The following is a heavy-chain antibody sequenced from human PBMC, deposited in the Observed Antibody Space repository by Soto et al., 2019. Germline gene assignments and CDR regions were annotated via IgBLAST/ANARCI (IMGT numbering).Heavy chain of an antibody. CDR3: ARDGLVDSSSHDYYYYGMDV. CDR1: GGTFSSYA. D-gene: IGHD6-6*01. CDR2: IIPIFGTA. J-gene: IGHJ6*02. Sequence: SVKVSCKASGGTFSSYAISWVRQAPGQGLEWMGGIIPIFGTANYAQKFQGRVTITADESTSTAYMELSSLRSEDTAVYYCARDGLVDSSSHDYYYYGMDVWGQGTTVTVSS. V-gene: IGHV1-69*13.